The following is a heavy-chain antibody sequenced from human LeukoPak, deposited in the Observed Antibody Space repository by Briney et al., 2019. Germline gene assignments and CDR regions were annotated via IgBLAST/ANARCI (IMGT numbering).Heavy chain of an antibody. V-gene: IGHV1-18*04. CDR3: ARDLPAAPYYFDY. Sequence: GASVKVSCQASGYTFTSYGISWVRQAPGQGLEWMGWISAYNGNTNYAQKLHGRVTMTTDTSTSTAHMELRSLRSDDTAVYYCARDLPAAPYYFDYWGQGTLVTVSS. CDR1: GYTFTSYG. CDR2: ISAYNGNT. D-gene: IGHD2-2*01. J-gene: IGHJ4*02.